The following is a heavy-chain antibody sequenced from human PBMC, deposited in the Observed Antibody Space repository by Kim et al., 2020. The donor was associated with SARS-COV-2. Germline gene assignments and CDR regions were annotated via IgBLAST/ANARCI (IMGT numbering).Heavy chain of an antibody. D-gene: IGHD6-13*01. J-gene: IGHJ3*02. CDR3: TRVPPYSNGWWDAFNI. CDR2: IRSKANSYAT. Sequence: GGSLRLSCAASGFTFSDSAMYWVRQASGKGLDWVGRIRSKANSYATAYDVSVKGRFIISRDDSKNTSYLQMNNLKTEDTAIYYCTRVPPYSNGWWDAFNIWGQGTTVTVSS. V-gene: IGHV3-73*01. CDR1: GFTFSDSA.